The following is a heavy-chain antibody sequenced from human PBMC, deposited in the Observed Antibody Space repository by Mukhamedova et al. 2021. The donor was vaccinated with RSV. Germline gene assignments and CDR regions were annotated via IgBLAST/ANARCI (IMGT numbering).Heavy chain of an antibody. D-gene: IGHD3-10*01. V-gene: IGHV4-34*01. CDR2: NHSGST. Sequence: NHSGSTNYNPSLKSRVTISVDTSKNQFSLKLSSVTAADTAVYYCARDLGYGSGSYYRRGDWYFDLWGRGTLVTVSS. CDR3: ARDLGYGSGSYYRRGDWYFDL. J-gene: IGHJ2*01.